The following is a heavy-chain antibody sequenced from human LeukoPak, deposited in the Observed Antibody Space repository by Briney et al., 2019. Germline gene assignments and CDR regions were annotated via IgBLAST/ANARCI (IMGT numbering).Heavy chain of an antibody. Sequence: GASVKVSCKASGYTFTGYYIHWVRQAPGQGLEWMGWINPTSFGTKYEQKFQGRVTMTRDTSISTAYMELSSLTSDDTAVYYCARRGSGYGYDYWGQGTLVTVSS. CDR3: ARRGSGYGYDY. J-gene: IGHJ4*02. CDR2: INPTSFGT. D-gene: IGHD5-18*01. V-gene: IGHV1-2*02. CDR1: GYTFTGYY.